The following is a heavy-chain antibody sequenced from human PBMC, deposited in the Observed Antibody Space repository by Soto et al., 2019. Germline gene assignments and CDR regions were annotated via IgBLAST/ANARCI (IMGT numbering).Heavy chain of an antibody. CDR2: IYYSGST. D-gene: IGHD6-13*01. CDR1: GGSISSSSYY. V-gene: IGHV4-39*01. J-gene: IGHJ4*02. CDR3: ARHSVSSSWVDY. Sequence: QLQLQESGPGLVKPSETLSLTCTVSGGSISSSSYYWGWIRQPPGKGLEWIGSIYYSGSTYYNPSLKSRVTISVDTSKNQFSLKLSSVTAADTAVYYCARHSVSSSWVDYWGQGTLVTVSS.